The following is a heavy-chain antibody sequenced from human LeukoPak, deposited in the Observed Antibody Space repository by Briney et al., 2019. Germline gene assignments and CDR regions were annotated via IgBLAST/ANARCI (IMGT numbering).Heavy chain of an antibody. CDR1: GGAFSSYA. CDR3: ARGVIAAAGTRYYYYYYGMDV. Sequence: SVKVSCKASGGAFSSYAISWVRQAPGQGLEWMGGIIPIFGTANYAQKFQGRVTITADESTSTAYMELSSLRSEDTAVYYCARGVIAAAGTRYYYYYYGMDVWGKGTTVTVSS. J-gene: IGHJ6*04. CDR2: IIPIFGTA. V-gene: IGHV1-69*01. D-gene: IGHD6-13*01.